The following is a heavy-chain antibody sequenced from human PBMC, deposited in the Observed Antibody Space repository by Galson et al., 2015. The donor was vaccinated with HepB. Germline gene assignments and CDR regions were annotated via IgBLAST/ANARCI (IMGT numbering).Heavy chain of an antibody. Sequence: SVKVSCKASGYTFTSYYMHWVRQAPGQGLEWMGIINPSGGSTSYAQKFQGRVTMTRDTSTSTVYMELSSLRSEDTAVYYCAREEGMYYDFWSGYYLGNYMDVWGKGTTVTVSS. CDR1: GYTFTSYY. CDR3: AREEGMYYDFWSGYYLGNYMDV. CDR2: INPSGGST. D-gene: IGHD3-3*01. J-gene: IGHJ6*03. V-gene: IGHV1-46*03.